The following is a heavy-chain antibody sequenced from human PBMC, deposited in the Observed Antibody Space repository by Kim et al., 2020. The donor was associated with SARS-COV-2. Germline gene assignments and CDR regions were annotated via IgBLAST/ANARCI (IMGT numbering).Heavy chain of an antibody. Sequence: AGSGKGRYTITRDESKRTLYLKMNSLRVEDTAVYYCAKGSGSYRLYYFENWGRGTLVTVSS. CDR3: AKGSGSYRLYYFEN. J-gene: IGHJ4*02. V-gene: IGHV3-23*03. D-gene: IGHD1-26*01.